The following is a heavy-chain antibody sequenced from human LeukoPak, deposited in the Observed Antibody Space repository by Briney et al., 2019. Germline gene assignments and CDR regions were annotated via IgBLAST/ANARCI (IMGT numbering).Heavy chain of an antibody. CDR1: GLTFSSYA. CDR2: ISYDGSNQ. J-gene: IGHJ4*02. V-gene: IGHV3-30-3*01. D-gene: IGHD3-22*01. CDR3: ARDYYDSNGYSFDY. Sequence: PGGSLRLSCTASGLTFSSYAIHWVRQAPGKGLEWVTVISYDGSNQYYADSVKGRFTISRDNSNNTLYLQMNSLRAEDTAMYYCARDYYDSNGYSFDYWGQGTLVTVSS.